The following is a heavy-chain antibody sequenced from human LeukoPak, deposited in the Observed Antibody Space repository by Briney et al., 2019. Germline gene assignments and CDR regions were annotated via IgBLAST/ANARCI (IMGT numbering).Heavy chain of an antibody. V-gene: IGHV3-30*18. CDR3: AKASGAMGASRYYFDY. Sequence: GGPLRLSCAASGFTFSSYGMHWVRQAPGKGLEWVAVISYDGSNKYYADSVKGRFTISRDNSKNTLYLQMNSLRAEDTAVYYCAKASGAMGASRYYFDYWGQGTLVTVSS. CDR1: GFTFSSYG. D-gene: IGHD1-26*01. CDR2: ISYDGSNK. J-gene: IGHJ4*02.